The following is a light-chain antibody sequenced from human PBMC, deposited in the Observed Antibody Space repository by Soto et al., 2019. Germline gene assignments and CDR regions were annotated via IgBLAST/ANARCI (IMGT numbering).Light chain of an antibody. CDR1: SSDIGRYDY. V-gene: IGLV2-14*01. Sequence: QSALTQAASVSGSPGQSITISCTGTSSDIGRYDYVSWYQQRPGKAPKLMIYAVSHRPSGISNRFSGSRSGNTASLTISGLQAEDEAVYYCSSYTTGDTVLFGAGTKLTVL. CDR3: SSYTTGDTVL. CDR2: AVS. J-gene: IGLJ2*01.